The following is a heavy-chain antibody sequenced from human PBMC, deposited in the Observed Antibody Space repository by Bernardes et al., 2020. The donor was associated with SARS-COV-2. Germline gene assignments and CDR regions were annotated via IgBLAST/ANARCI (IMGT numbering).Heavy chain of an antibody. J-gene: IGHJ5*02. CDR3: ALLGIAVAGTGNWFDP. D-gene: IGHD6-19*01. CDR1: GFTFSIYW. Sequence: GGSLRLSCSASGFTFSIYWMHWVRQAPGKGLVWVSRINSAGSSTSYADSVNGRFTISRDNAKNTLYLQMNSLRAEDTAVYYCALLGIAVAGTGNWFDPWGQGTLVTVSS. V-gene: IGHV3-74*01. CDR2: INSAGSST.